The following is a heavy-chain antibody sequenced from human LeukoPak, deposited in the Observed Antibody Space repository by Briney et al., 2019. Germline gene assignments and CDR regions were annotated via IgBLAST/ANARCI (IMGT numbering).Heavy chain of an antibody. CDR3: ATVLRWANSDAFDI. V-gene: IGHV3-21*04. D-gene: IGHD6-13*01. Sequence: GGSLRLSCAASGFTFSTYSMNWVRQAPGKGLEWVSSISSGSSYIYYADSLKGRFTISRDDAKNSLYLQMNSLRAEDTAVYYCATVLRWANSDAFDIWGQGTMVTVSS. J-gene: IGHJ3*02. CDR1: GFTFSTYS. CDR2: ISSGSSYI.